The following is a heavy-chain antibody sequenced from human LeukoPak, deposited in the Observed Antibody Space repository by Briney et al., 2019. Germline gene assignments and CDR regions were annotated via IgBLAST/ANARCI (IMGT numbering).Heavy chain of an antibody. CDR2: SGAESKYI. D-gene: IGHD4-17*01. V-gene: IGHV3-21*01. J-gene: IGHJ4*01. CDR1: GFIFSGRR. CDR3: ATYETRGTTDFDY. Sequence: PGASLRLSCPPSGFIFSGRRRTSVRQAPGKGLGWDSYSGAESKYISDADSVKGRLKISRDDAKNSLYLQMNRLLAEDRALDYCATYETRGTTDFDYWGHGTLVTVSS.